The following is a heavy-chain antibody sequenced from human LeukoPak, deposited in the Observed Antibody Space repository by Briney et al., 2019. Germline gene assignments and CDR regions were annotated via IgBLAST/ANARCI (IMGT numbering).Heavy chain of an antibody. D-gene: IGHD2-21*01. J-gene: IGHJ6*03. CDR3: ARVGYYPDYYMDV. CDR2: IYYSGNT. Sequence: SETLSLTCTVSGVSISSSNSYWGWIRQPPGKGLEWIGSIYYSGNTYYNASLKSQVSISIDTSKNQFSLKLSSVTAADTAVYYCARVGYYPDYYMDVWGKGTTVTVPS. V-gene: IGHV4-39*01. CDR1: GVSISSSNSY.